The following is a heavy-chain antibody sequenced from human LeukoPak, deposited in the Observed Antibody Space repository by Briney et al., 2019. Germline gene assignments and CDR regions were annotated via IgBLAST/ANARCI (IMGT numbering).Heavy chain of an antibody. D-gene: IGHD3-16*01. CDR2: TYYTGKT. CDR3: ARQGGYDYVHFDY. V-gene: IGHV4-39*07. Sequence: SETLSLTCTVSGDSIKSNYYWGWIRQPPGRGLEWIGSTYYTGKTYSNPSLKTRLTISVDTSKNQVSLRLRSVTAADTAVYYCARQGGYDYVHFDYWGQGTLVTVSS. CDR1: GDSIKSNYY. J-gene: IGHJ4*02.